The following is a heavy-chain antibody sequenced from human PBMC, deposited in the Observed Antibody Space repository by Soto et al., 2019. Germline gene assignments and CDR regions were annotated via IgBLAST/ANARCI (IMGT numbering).Heavy chain of an antibody. V-gene: IGHV3-7*02. CDR1: GFTFNSYW. CDR2: IKQDGSEK. D-gene: IGHD1-26*01. CDR3: AXXWGLDP. Sequence: EVQLVESGGGLVQPGGSLRLSCAASGFTFNSYWMTWVRQAPGKGLEWVANIKQDGSEKYYVDSVKGRFTISRDNAKNSLYLQMNSLRAEXTAVXXXAXXWGLDPWGQGTLVTVSS. J-gene: IGHJ5*02.